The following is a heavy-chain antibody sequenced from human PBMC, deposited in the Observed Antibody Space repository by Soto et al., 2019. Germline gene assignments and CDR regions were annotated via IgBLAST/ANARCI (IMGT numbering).Heavy chain of an antibody. CDR1: GGSFSDYY. CDR2: INPSGNT. D-gene: IGHD3-9*01. J-gene: IGHJ5*02. Sequence: PETLSLTCAVYGGSFSDYYWTWIRQSPGEGLEWIAEINPSGNTNYNPSLKSRVTISVDTSKNQFSLRLSDVTAADTAVYYCARVRRYFDWLSHHWFDPWGQGTLVTVSS. V-gene: IGHV4-34*01. CDR3: ARVRRYFDWLSHHWFDP.